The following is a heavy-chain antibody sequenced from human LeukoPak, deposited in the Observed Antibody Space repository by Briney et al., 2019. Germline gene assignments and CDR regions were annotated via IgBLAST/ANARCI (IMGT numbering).Heavy chain of an antibody. V-gene: IGHV4-61*02. Sequence: SQTLSLTCTVSGGSISSGSYYWSWIRQPAGKGLEWIGRIYTSGSTNYNPSLKSRVTRSVDTSKNQFSLKLSSVTAADTAVYYCAREGAYCGGDCYPDAFDIWGQGTMVTVSS. CDR2: IYTSGST. CDR1: GGSISSGSYY. J-gene: IGHJ3*02. D-gene: IGHD2-21*01. CDR3: AREGAYCGGDCYPDAFDI.